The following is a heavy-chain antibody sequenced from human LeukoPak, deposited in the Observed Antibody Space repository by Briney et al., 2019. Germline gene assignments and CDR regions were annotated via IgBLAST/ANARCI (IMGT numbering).Heavy chain of an antibody. CDR3: ARRSPYTSGWYYFDY. D-gene: IGHD6-19*01. CDR2: LYPGDSDT. Sequence: GESLKISCKGSGYTFTSYWIAWVRQMPGKGLEWMGILYPGDSDTRYSPSFQGQVTISADKSISTAYLQWSSLKASDTAVYYCARRSPYTSGWYYFDYWGQGSLVTVSS. J-gene: IGHJ4*02. V-gene: IGHV5-51*01. CDR1: GYTFTSYW.